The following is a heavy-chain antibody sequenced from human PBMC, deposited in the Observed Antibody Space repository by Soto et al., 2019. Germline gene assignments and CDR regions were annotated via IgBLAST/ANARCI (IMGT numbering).Heavy chain of an antibody. CDR3: ARVKYSSSSRNQYYYYYYMDV. J-gene: IGHJ6*03. CDR1: GGSISSYY. V-gene: IGHV4-59*08. Sequence: SETLSLTCTVSGGSISSYYWSWIRQPPGKGLEWIGYIYYSGSTNYNPSLKSRVTISVDTSKNQFSLKLSSVTAADTAVYYCARVKYSSSSRNQYYYYYYMDVWGKGTTVTVSS. CDR2: IYYSGST. D-gene: IGHD6-6*01.